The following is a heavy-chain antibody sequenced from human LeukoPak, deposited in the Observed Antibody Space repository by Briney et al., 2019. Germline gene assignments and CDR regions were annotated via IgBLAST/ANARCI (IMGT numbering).Heavy chain of an antibody. CDR2: IYYSGST. Sequence: SETLSLTSTVSGGSISSSSYYWGWIRQPPGKGLEWIGSIYYSGSTYYNPSLKSRVTISVDTSKNQFSLKLSSVTAADTAVYYCARQYCSGGSCRFDYWGQGTLVTVSS. V-gene: IGHV4-39*01. D-gene: IGHD2-15*01. CDR1: GGSISSSSYY. CDR3: ARQYCSGGSCRFDY. J-gene: IGHJ4*02.